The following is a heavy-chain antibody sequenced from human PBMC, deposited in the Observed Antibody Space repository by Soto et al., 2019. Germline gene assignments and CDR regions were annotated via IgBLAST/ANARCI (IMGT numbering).Heavy chain of an antibody. Sequence: ASVKVSCKASGYTFTSYGVSWVRQAPGQGLEWMGWISAYNGNTNYAQKLQGRVTMTTDTSTSTAYMELRSLRSDDTAVYYCATLRYSNWFDPWGQGTLVTVSS. CDR3: ATLRYSNWFDP. CDR1: GYTFTSYG. V-gene: IGHV1-18*04. D-gene: IGHD3-9*01. J-gene: IGHJ5*02. CDR2: ISAYNGNT.